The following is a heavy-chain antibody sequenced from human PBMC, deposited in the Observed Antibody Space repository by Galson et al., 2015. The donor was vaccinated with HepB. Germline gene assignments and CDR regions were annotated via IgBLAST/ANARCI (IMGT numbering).Heavy chain of an antibody. Sequence: SVKVSCKASGYTFSGYYMQWVRQAPGQGLEWMGRINPNSGGTNYAQKFQGRVTMTRDTSISTAYMELSRLRSDDTAVYYCARGGDLGGDAFDIWGQGTMVTVSS. J-gene: IGHJ3*02. V-gene: IGHV1-2*06. CDR3: ARGGDLGGDAFDI. CDR2: INPNSGGT. D-gene: IGHD1-26*01. CDR1: GYTFSGYY.